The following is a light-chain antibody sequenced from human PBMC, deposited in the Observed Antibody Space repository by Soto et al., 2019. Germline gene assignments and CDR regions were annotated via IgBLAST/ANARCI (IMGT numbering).Light chain of an antibody. V-gene: IGLV4-69*01. CDR2: LNSDGSH. Sequence: QPVLTQSPSASASLGASVKLTCTLSSGHSSYAIAWHRQQPEKGPRYLMKLNSDGSHSKGDGIPDRFPGSSSGAERYLTISSLQSEDEADYYCQTWGTGIPWVFGGGTKLTVL. J-gene: IGLJ3*02. CDR3: QTWGTGIPWV. CDR1: SGHSSYA.